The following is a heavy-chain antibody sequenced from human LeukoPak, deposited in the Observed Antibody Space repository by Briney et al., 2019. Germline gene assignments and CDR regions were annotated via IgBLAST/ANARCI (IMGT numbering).Heavy chain of an antibody. CDR1: GYTFTGYY. CDR3: ARWASGWFPFDY. CDR2: INTHSGGT. Sequence: ASVKVSCKASGYTFTGYYMHWVRQAPGQGLEWMGWINTHSGGTNSAQKFQGRVTMTRDTSISTAYMDLSRLTSDDTAIYYCARWASGWFPFDYWGQGTLVTVSS. D-gene: IGHD3-10*01. V-gene: IGHV1-2*02. J-gene: IGHJ4*02.